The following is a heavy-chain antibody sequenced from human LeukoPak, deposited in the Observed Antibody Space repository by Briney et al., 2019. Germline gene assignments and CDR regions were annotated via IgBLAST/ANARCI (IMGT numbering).Heavy chain of an antibody. V-gene: IGHV3-7*01. CDR2: IKQDGSEK. D-gene: IGHD5-18*01. CDR3: ARDRREIKLWPREYYYYYMDV. CDR1: EFTSELTFSSYV. Sequence: GGSLRLSCAASEFTSELTFSSYVMSWVRQAPGKGLEWVANIKQDGSEKYYVDSVKGRFTISRDNAKNSLNLQMNSLRAEDTAVYYCARDRREIKLWPREYYYYYMDVWGKGTTVTISS. J-gene: IGHJ6*03.